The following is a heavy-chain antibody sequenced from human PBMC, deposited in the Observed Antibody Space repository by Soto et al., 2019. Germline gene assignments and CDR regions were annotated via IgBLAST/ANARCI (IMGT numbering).Heavy chain of an antibody. J-gene: IGHJ5*02. CDR3: ASSGWFDP. CDR1: CGSISSSTYY. V-gene: IGHV4-39*01. Sequence: SETLSLTCTVSCGSISSSTYYWRWIRQPPGKGLEWIGTIYYSGSTYYNPSLKSRVTISVDTSKNQFSLKLSSVTAADTAVYYCASSGWFDPWGQGTLVTVSS. CDR2: IYYSGST.